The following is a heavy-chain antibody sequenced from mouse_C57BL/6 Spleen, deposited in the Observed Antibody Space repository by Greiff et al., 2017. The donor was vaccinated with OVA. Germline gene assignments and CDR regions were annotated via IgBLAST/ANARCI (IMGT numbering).Heavy chain of an antibody. CDR2: IRSKSNNYAT. D-gene: IGHD4-1*01. V-gene: IGHV10-1*01. CDR3: VRQRVTGTVDY. J-gene: IGHJ2*01. Sequence: DVMLVESGGGLVQPKGSLKLSCAASGFSFNTYAMNWVRQAPGKGLEWVARIRSKSNNYATYYADSVKDRFTISRDDSESMLYLQMNNLKTEDTAMYYCVRQRVTGTVDYWGQGTTLTVSS. CDR1: GFSFNTYA.